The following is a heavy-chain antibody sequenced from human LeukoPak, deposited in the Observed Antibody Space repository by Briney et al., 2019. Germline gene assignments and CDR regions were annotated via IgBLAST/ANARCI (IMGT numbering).Heavy chain of an antibody. D-gene: IGHD4-11*01. V-gene: IGHV4-59*01. CDR1: GGSISSYY. CDR2: IYYSGST. Sequence: QPSETLSLTCTVSGGSISSYYWSWIRQPPGKGLEWIGYIYYSGSTNYNPSLKSRVTISVDTSKNQFSLKLSSVTAADTAVYYCARLGYSNYVDYWGQGTLVTVSS. J-gene: IGHJ4*02. CDR3: ARLGYSNYVDY.